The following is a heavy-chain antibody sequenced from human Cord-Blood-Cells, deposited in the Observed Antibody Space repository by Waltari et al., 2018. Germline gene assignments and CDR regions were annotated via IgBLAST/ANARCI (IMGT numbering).Heavy chain of an antibody. CDR1: GGSFSGYY. V-gene: IGHV4-34*01. J-gene: IGHJ6*02. D-gene: IGHD4-17*01. Sequence: QVQLQQWGAGLLQPSGTLSLPLAVHGGSFSGYYWSCIGQPPGKGLEWIGECNHSGTTNYNPSLKSRVTISVDTSKNQFPLKLSSVTAADTAVYYCARGRALLTTPYYYGMDVWGQGTTVTVSS. CDR3: ARGRALLTTPYYYGMDV. CDR2: CNHSGTT.